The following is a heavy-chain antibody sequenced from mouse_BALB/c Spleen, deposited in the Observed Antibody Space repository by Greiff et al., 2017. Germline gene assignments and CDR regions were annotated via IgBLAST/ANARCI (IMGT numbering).Heavy chain of an antibody. CDR3: ARNGNPYAMDY. CDR1: GFTFSSFG. Sequence: EVQGVESGGGLVQPGGSRKLSCAASGFTFSSFGMHWVRQAPEKGLEWVAYISSGSSTIYYADTVKGRFTISRYNPKNTLFLQMTSLRSEDTAMYYCARNGNPYAMDYWGQGTSVTVSS. V-gene: IGHV5-17*02. CDR2: ISSGSSTI. J-gene: IGHJ4*01. D-gene: IGHD2-1*01.